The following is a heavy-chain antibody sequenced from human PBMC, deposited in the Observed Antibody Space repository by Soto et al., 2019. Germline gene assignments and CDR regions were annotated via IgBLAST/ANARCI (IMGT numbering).Heavy chain of an antibody. CDR3: AKGRGTPHYMDI. J-gene: IGHJ6*03. CDR2: ISGSGDLT. Sequence: EVHLLESGGGLAQPGGSLRLSCAASGFTFSSYAMSWVRQAPGKGLEWVSTISGSGDLTYYADSVKGRFTISRDNAKNTLYLQMNSLRAEDTALYYCAKGRGTPHYMDIWGKGATVTVSS. CDR1: GFTFSSYA. D-gene: IGHD3-16*01. V-gene: IGHV3-23*01.